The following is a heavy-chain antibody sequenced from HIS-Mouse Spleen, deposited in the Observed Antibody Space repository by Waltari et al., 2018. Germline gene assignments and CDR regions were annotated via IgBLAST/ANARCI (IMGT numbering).Heavy chain of an antibody. CDR1: GGSISSSSYY. V-gene: IGHV4-39*07. Sequence: QLQLQESGPGLVKPSETLSLTCTVSGGSISSSSYYWGWIRQPPGKGLEWIGSIYYSGGTYSTPSRKSRVTISVDTSKNQFSLKLSSVTAADTAVYYCASRYSSSSQFGYWGQGTLVTVSS. D-gene: IGHD6-6*01. CDR2: IYYSGGT. J-gene: IGHJ4*02. CDR3: ASRYSSSSQFGY.